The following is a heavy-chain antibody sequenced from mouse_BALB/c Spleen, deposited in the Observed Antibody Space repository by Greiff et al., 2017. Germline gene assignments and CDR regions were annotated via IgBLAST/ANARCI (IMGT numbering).Heavy chain of an antibody. CDR2: ISYSGST. Sequence: EVQLVESGPGLVKPSQSLSLTCTVTGYSITSDYAWNWIRQFPGNKLEWMGYISYSGSTSYNPSLKSRISITRDTSKNQFFLQLNSVTTEDTATYYCAREAYYWGNQAWFAYWGQGTLVTVSA. D-gene: IGHD2-1*01. J-gene: IGHJ3*01. CDR1: GYSITSDYA. CDR3: AREAYYWGNQAWFAY. V-gene: IGHV3-2*02.